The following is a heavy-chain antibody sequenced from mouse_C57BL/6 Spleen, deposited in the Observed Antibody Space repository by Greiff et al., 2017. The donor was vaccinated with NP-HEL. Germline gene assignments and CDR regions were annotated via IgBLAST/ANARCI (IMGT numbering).Heavy chain of an antibody. CDR2: IDPSDSYT. D-gene: IGHD2-4*01. J-gene: IGHJ3*01. CDR3: AVYYDYDRFAY. CDR1: GYTFTSYW. V-gene: IGHV1-69*01. Sequence: QVQLQQPGAELVMPGASVKLSCKASGYTFTSYWMHWVKQRPGQGLEWIGEIDPSDSYTNYNQKFKGKSTLTVDKSSSTAYMQLSSLTSEDSAVYYCAVYYDYDRFAYWGQGTRVTVSA.